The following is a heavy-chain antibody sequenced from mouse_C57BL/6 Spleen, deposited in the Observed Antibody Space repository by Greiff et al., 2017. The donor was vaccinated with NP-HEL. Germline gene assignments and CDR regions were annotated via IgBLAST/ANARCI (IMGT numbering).Heavy chain of an antibody. CDR2: IYPRSGNT. V-gene: IGHV1-81*01. J-gene: IGHJ3*01. D-gene: IGHD1-3*01. CDR1: GYTFTSYG. CDR3: ARGGSSAWFAY. Sequence: QVQLQQSGAELARPGASVKLSCKASGYTFTSYGISWVKQRTGQGLEWIGEIYPRSGNTYYNEKFKGKATLTADKASSTAYMELRSLTSEDSAVYFCARGGSSAWFAYWGQGTLVTVSA.